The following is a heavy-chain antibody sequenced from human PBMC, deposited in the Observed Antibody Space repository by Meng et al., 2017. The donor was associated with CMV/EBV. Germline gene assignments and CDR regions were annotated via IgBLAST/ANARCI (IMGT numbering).Heavy chain of an antibody. J-gene: IGHJ4*02. CDR2: INPSGGST. CDR1: GYTFNSYY. Sequence: QVQLVQSGCEVQKPGASVKVSCKASGYTFNSYYMHWVRQAPGQGLEWMGIINPSGGSTSYAQKFQGRVTMTRDTSTSTVYMELSSLRSEDTAVYYCAREGEGVVAATPHFDYWGQGTLVTVSS. D-gene: IGHD2-15*01. CDR3: AREGEGVVAATPHFDY. V-gene: IGHV1-46*02.